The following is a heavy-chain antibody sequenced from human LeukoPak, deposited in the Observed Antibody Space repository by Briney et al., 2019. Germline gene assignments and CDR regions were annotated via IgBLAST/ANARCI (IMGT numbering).Heavy chain of an antibody. CDR3: ARDLDSSGYYHVVDS. Sequence: TGGSLRLSCADSGFTFSSYAMRGVRQAPGKGLEWVSLISTSGRTHYADSVQGRFTISRDNSKNTLSLHMNSLRAEDTAVYYCARDLDSSGYYHVVDSWGQGALVTVSS. D-gene: IGHD3-22*01. V-gene: IGHV3-23*01. CDR1: GFTFSSYA. CDR2: ISTSGRT. J-gene: IGHJ4*02.